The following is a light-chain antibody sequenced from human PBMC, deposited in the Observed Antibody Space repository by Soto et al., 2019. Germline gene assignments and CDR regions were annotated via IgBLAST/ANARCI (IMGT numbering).Light chain of an antibody. CDR1: SSNIGDNF. CDR2: RNS. V-gene: IGLV1-47*01. Sequence: QSVLTQPPSASGTPGQRVTISCSGSSSNIGDNFVCWYQHLPGSAPKLLIHRNSLRPSGVPDRFSGSKSGTSASLAITGLRSEDEAEYYCATWDDSLIRYIFGTGTKLTAL. J-gene: IGLJ1*01. CDR3: ATWDDSLIRYI.